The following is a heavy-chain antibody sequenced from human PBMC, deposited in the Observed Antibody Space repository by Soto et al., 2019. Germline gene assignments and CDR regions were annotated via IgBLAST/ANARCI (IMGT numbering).Heavy chain of an antibody. CDR1: GFTFSSYA. CDR3: ARDGLRQYAFDI. J-gene: IGHJ3*02. V-gene: IGHV3-64*01. CDR2: ISSNGGST. D-gene: IGHD4-17*01. Sequence: EVQLVESGGCLVQPGGSLRLSCAASGFTFSSYAMHWVRQAPGKGLEYVSAISSNGGSTYYANSVKGRFTISRDNSKNTLYLQMGSLRAEDMAVYYCARDGLRQYAFDIRGQGTMVTVSS.